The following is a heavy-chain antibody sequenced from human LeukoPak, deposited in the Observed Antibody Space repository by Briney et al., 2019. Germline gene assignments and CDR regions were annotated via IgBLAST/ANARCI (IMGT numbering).Heavy chain of an antibody. Sequence: GGSLRLSCAASGFTFSNYAMGWVRQAPGKGLEWVSAISGSGGSTYYADSVKGRFTISRDNSKNTLYLQMNSLRAEDTAVYYCAKSVGRDGYNRYYYFDYWGQGTLVTVSS. D-gene: IGHD5-24*01. CDR2: ISGSGGST. V-gene: IGHV3-23*01. J-gene: IGHJ4*02. CDR1: GFTFSNYA. CDR3: AKSVGRDGYNRYYYFDY.